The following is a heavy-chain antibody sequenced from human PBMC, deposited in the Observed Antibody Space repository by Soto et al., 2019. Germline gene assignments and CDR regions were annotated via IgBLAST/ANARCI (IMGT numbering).Heavy chain of an antibody. D-gene: IGHD3-22*01. V-gene: IGHV3-74*01. CDR1: GFTSSSYW. CDR2: ISNDGTST. Sequence: GGSLRLSCAASGFTSSSYWMHWVRQAPGKGLVWVSRISNDGTSTNYADSVKGRFTISRDNAKNTVYLEMNSLRAEDTAVYYCARDWYYYDTSDHFSANAFDIWGQGTTVTVSS. J-gene: IGHJ3*02. CDR3: ARDWYYYDTSDHFSANAFDI.